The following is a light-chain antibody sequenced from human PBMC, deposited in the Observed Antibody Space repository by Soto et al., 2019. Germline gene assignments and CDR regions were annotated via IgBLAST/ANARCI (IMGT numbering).Light chain of an antibody. J-gene: IGKJ1*01. CDR1: QGISNY. CDR2: AAS. Sequence: DIEMTQSPSSLSASVGDRVTITCRASQGISNYLAWYQQRPGKVPKLLIYAASTLQSGVPSRFSGSGYGTDFTLTISRLQPEDVVTYYCQKYDSAPWTFGQGTEVEIK. CDR3: QKYDSAPWT. V-gene: IGKV1-27*01.